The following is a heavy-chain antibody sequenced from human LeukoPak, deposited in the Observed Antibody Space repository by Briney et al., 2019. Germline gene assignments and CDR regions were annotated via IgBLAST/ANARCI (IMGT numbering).Heavy chain of an antibody. CDR3: ARVNLYAFDF. V-gene: IGHV3-21*01. Sequence: GGSLRLSCAASGFAFISYSMNWVRQAPGKGLEWVSSISSSSDYIYYADSVKGRFTISRDNAKNSLSLQMNSLRVEDTAVYYCARVNLYAFDFWGQGTLVTVSS. CDR1: GFAFISYS. J-gene: IGHJ4*02. CDR2: ISSSSDYI. D-gene: IGHD2-8*01.